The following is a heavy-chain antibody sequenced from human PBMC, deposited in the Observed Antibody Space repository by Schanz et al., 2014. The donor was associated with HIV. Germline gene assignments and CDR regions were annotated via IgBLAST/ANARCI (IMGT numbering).Heavy chain of an antibody. Sequence: QVQLVESGGGVVQPGRSLRLSCAASGFTFSDYGMHWVRQAPGKGLEWVAVIWNDGSNTFYADSVKGRFTISRDNSKNTVYLQLKSLRVEDMAVYYCAKDRNWYDSKYRGKGNYYYFYGMDFWGQGTTVTVSS. CDR3: AKDRNWYDSKYRGKGNYYYFYGMDF. CDR1: GFTFSDYG. D-gene: IGHD3-22*01. V-gene: IGHV3-33*06. J-gene: IGHJ6*02. CDR2: IWNDGSNT.